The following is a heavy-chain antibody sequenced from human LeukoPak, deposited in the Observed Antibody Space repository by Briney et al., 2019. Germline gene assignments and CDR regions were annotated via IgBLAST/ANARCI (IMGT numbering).Heavy chain of an antibody. J-gene: IGHJ3*02. CDR1: VGSISSYY. Sequence: SETLSLTCTVSVGSISSYYWSWIRHPAGKGLEWIGRIYPSGSTNYNPSLNSRVTMSVDTSKNQFSLKLRSVTAADTAVYYCAREVESQGRSLDIWGQETMVTVSS. CDR2: IYPSGST. V-gene: IGHV4-4*07. CDR3: AREVESQGRSLDI. D-gene: IGHD3-3*01.